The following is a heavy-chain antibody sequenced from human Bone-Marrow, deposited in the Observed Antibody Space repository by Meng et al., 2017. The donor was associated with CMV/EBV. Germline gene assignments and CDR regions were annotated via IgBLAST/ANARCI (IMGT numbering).Heavy chain of an antibody. CDR1: GFTFSSYE. V-gene: IGHV3-48*03. J-gene: IGHJ6*02. D-gene: IGHD3-3*01. Sequence: GGSLRLSCAASGFTFSSYEMNWVRQAPGKGLEWVSYISSSGSTIYYADSVKGRFTISRDNAKNSLYLQMNSLRAEDTAVYYCARENQNRTYYDFWRGYFGEGSYYGMDVWGQGTTVTVSS. CDR2: ISSSGSTI. CDR3: ARENQNRTYYDFWRGYFGEGSYYGMDV.